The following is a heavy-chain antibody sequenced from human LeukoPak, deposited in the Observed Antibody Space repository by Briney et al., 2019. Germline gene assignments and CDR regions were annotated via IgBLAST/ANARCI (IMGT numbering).Heavy chain of an antibody. V-gene: IGHV3-30-3*01. D-gene: IGHD1-7*01. J-gene: IGHJ4*02. CDR1: GFTFSSYA. CDR3: AKGGTGTTVRYFDY. CDR2: ISYDGSNK. Sequence: SGGSLRLSCAASGFTFSSYAMHWVRQAPGKGLEWVAVISYDGSNKYYADSVKGRYTISRDNSKNTLYLQMNSLRAEDTAVYYCAKGGTGTTVRYFDYWGQGTLVTVSS.